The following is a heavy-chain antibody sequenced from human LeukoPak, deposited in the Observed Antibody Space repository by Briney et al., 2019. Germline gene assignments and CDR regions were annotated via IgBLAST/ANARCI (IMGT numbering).Heavy chain of an antibody. CDR1: GYTFTGYY. CDR3: ARGPPELRYFDWLLFSWFDP. J-gene: IGHJ5*02. Sequence: ASVKVSCKASGYTFTGYYMHWVRQAPGQGLEWMGWINPNSGGTNYAQKFQGRVTMTRDTSISTAYMELSRLRSDDTAVYYCARGPPELRYFDWLLFSWFDPWGQGTLVTVSS. D-gene: IGHD3-9*01. CDR2: INPNSGGT. V-gene: IGHV1-2*02.